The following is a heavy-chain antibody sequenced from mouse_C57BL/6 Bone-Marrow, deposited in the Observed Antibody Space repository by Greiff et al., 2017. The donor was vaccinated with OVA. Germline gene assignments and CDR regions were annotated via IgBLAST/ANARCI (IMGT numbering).Heavy chain of an antibody. CDR1: GFTFSDFY. CDR2: SRNKANDYTT. J-gene: IGHJ4*01. V-gene: IGHV7-1*01. Sequence: EVQLVESGGGLVQSGRSLRLSCATSGFTFSDFYMEWVRQAPGKGLEWIAASRNKANDYTTEYSASVKGRFIVSRDTSQSILYLQMNALRAEDTAIYYCARISWGYAMDYWGQGTSVTVSS. D-gene: IGHD4-1*01. CDR3: ARISWGYAMDY.